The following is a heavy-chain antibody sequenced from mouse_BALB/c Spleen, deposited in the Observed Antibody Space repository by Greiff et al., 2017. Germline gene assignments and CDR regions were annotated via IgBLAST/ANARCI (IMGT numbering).Heavy chain of an antibody. J-gene: IGHJ3*01. D-gene: IGHD3-1*01. CDR1: GFAFSSYD. Sequence: EVKLMESGGGLVKPGGSLKLSCAASGFAFSSYDMSWVRQTPEKRLEWVAYISSGGGSTYYPDTVKGRFTISRDNAKNTLYLQMSSLKSEDTAMYYCARQRACGSFAYWGQGTLVTVSA. CDR2: ISSGGGST. CDR3: ARQRACGSFAY. V-gene: IGHV5-12-1*01.